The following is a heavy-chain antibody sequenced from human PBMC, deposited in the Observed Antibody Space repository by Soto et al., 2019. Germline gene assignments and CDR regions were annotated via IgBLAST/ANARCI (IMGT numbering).Heavy chain of an antibody. D-gene: IGHD5-12*01. Sequence: QVQLVESGGGVVQPGRSLRLSCAASGFTFSSYGMHWVRQAPGKGLEWVAVTSYDGSNKYYADSVKGRFTISRDNSKNTLYLQMNSLRAEDTAVYYCAKGWMATGFDYWGQGTLVTVSS. CDR2: TSYDGSNK. CDR1: GFTFSSYG. V-gene: IGHV3-30*18. CDR3: AKGWMATGFDY. J-gene: IGHJ4*02.